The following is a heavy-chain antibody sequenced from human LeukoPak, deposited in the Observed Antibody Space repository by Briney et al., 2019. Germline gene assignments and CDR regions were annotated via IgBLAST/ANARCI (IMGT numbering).Heavy chain of an antibody. CDR3: ARFDYGGNSGIDY. V-gene: IGHV1-2*02. Sequence: ASVKVSCKASGYTFTGYYMHWVRQAPGQGLEWMGWINPNSGGTNYAQKFQGRVTMTRDTSISTAYMELSRLRSDDTAVYYCARFDYGGNSGIDYWGQGTLVTVSS. CDR2: INPNSGGT. CDR1: GYTFTGYY. J-gene: IGHJ4*02. D-gene: IGHD4-23*01.